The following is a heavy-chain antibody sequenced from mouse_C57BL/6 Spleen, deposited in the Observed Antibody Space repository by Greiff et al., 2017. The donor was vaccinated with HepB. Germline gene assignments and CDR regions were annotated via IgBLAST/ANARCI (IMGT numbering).Heavy chain of an antibody. CDR3: ARALYDYDEFDY. V-gene: IGHV1-52*01. Sequence: LQQPGAELVRPGSSVKLSCKASGYTFTSYWMHWVKQRPIQGLEWIGNIDPSDSETHYNQKFKDKATLTVDKSSSTAYMQLSSLTSEDSAVYYCARALYDYDEFDYWGQGTTLTVSS. J-gene: IGHJ2*01. CDR1: GYTFTSYW. D-gene: IGHD2-4*01. CDR2: IDPSDSET.